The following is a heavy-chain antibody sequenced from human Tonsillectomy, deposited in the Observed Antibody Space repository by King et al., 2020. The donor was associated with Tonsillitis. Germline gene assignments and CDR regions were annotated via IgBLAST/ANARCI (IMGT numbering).Heavy chain of an antibody. CDR1: GFTFRSYN. D-gene: IGHD3-10*01. J-gene: IGHJ5*02. V-gene: IGHV3-48*01. CDR3: ARDADYYWANTFDP. Sequence: DVQLVESGGGLVQPGGSLRYSCAASGFTFRSYNMKWDRQAPGKGLEWVSYISSSITTTYYADSVKGRFTISRDNAKKSVYLQMNSLRAEDTAVYYCARDADYYWANTFDPWGQGTLVTVSS. CDR2: ISSSITTT.